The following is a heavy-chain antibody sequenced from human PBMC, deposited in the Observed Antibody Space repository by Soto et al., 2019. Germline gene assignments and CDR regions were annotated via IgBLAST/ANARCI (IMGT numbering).Heavy chain of an antibody. CDR1: GYTFTSYY. J-gene: IGHJ6*02. V-gene: IGHV1-46*03. D-gene: IGHD3-10*01. Sequence: ASVKVSCKASGYTFTSYYMHWVRQAPGQGLEWMGIINPSGGSTSYAQKFQGRVTMTRDTSTSTVYMELSSLRSEDTAVYYCARGGLWFGELLFRGDYYYGMDVWGQGTTVT. CDR3: ARGGLWFGELLFRGDYYYGMDV. CDR2: INPSGGST.